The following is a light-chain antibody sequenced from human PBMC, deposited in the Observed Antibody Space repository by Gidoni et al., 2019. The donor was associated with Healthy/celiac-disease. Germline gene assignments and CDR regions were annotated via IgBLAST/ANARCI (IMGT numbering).Light chain of an antibody. CDR2: GAA. CDR3: QQYGSAPKT. J-gene: IGKJ2*01. CDR1: QSVSSSY. Sequence: EVVLTPSPGTLSLSQGERAILSCMASQSVSSSYLAWYQQKPGQAPRLLIYGAASRATGIPDRFSGSGAGTDFTLTISRLEPEDFAVYYCQQYGSAPKTFGQGTKLEIK. V-gene: IGKV3-20*01.